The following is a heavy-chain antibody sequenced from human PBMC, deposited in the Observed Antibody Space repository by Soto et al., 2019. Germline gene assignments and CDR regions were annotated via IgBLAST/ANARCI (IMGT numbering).Heavy chain of an antibody. CDR2: IWYDGSNK. J-gene: IGHJ6*02. V-gene: IGHV3-33*01. D-gene: IGHD2-15*01. Sequence: QVQLVESGGGVVQPGRSLRLSCAASGFTFSSYGMHWVRQAPGKGLEWVAVIWYDGSNKYYADSVKGRFTISRDNSKNTLYLKMNSLRAEDTAVYYCASGYCSGGSCYRYYYGMDVWGQGTTVTVSS. CDR1: GFTFSSYG. CDR3: ASGYCSGGSCYRYYYGMDV.